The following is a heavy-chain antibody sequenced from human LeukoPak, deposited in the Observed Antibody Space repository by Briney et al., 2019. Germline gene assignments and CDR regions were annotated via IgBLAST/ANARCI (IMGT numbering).Heavy chain of an antibody. CDR2: IYYSGST. CDR3: ASLVPAAMSASNWFDP. D-gene: IGHD2-2*01. CDR1: GGSISSSSYY. Sequence: SETLSLTCTVSGGSISSSSYYWGWIRQPPGKGLEWIGSIYYSGSTYYNPSLKSRVTISVDTSKNQFSLKLSSVTAADTAVYYCASLVPAAMSASNWFDPWGQGTLVTVSS. V-gene: IGHV4-39*07. J-gene: IGHJ5*02.